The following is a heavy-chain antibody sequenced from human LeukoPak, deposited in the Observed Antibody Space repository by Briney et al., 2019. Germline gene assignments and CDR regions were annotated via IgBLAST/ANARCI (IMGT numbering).Heavy chain of an antibody. J-gene: IGHJ4*02. CDR2: INAGNGNT. Sequence: ASVTVSCKASGYTFTSYAMHWVRQAPGQRLEWMGWINAGNGNTKYSQKFQGRVTITRDTSASTAYMELSSLRSEDTAVYYCARADDPYFPPDYWGQGTLVTVSS. V-gene: IGHV1-3*01. D-gene: IGHD3-9*01. CDR3: ARADDPYFPPDY. CDR1: GYTFTSYA.